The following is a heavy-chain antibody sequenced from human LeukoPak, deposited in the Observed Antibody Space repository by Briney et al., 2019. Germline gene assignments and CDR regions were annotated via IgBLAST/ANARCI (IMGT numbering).Heavy chain of an antibody. CDR3: AREAVVTS. Sequence: GGSLRLSCAASGFTFNSYWMHWVRQAPGKGLVWVSHINGDGSRTAYADSVKGRFTISRDNSKNTLYLQMNSLRAEDTAVYYCAREAVVTSWGQGTLVTVSS. CDR2: INGDGSRT. CDR1: GFTFNSYW. J-gene: IGHJ4*02. V-gene: IGHV3-74*01. D-gene: IGHD4-23*01.